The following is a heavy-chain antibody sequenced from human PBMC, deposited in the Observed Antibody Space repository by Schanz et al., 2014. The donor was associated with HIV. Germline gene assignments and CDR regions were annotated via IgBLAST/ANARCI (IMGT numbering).Heavy chain of an antibody. D-gene: IGHD2-21*01. Sequence: ARLVQSGAEVKRPGASATVSCTAAGRTFPDLDVNWVRQAAGQGLERMAWLNPKSGNTGYAQKLHVGVIVTINPSRRTVLLELHDLTSEDTAVYYCASARLWYKAGDYYGRAVDVWGRGTAVTVSS. V-gene: IGHV1-8*01. CDR3: ASARLWYKAGDYYGRAVDV. CDR2: LNPKSGNT. J-gene: IGHJ6*02. CDR1: GRTFPDLD.